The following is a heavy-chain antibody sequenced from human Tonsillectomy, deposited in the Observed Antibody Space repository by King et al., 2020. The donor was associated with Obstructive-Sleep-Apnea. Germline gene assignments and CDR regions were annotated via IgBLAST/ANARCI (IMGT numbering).Heavy chain of an antibody. V-gene: IGHV4-59*08. CDR3: ARLWTRLPYYYGMDV. J-gene: IGHJ6*02. CDR2: IYYSGST. Sequence: QLQESGPGLVKPSENLSLTCTVSGGSISSYYWSWIRQPPGKGLEWIGYIYYSGSTNYNPSLKSRVTISVDTSKNQFSLKLSSVTAADTAVYYCARLWTRLPYYYGMDVWGQGTTVTVSS. CDR1: GGSISSYY. D-gene: IGHD3/OR15-3a*01.